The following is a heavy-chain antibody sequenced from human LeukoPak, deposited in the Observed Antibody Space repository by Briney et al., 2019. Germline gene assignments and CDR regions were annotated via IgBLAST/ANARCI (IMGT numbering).Heavy chain of an antibody. CDR3: GXGXYXDYVKLYFDY. Sequence: ASVKVSCKASGYTFTSYGISWVRQAPGQGLEWMGWISAYNGNTNYAQKLQGRVTVTTDTSTSTAYMELRSLRSDDTAVYYWGXGXYXDYVKLYFDYWGQGTLVTVSS. J-gene: IGHJ4*02. CDR1: GYTFTSYG. CDR2: ISAYNGNT. V-gene: IGHV1-18*01. D-gene: IGHD4-17*01.